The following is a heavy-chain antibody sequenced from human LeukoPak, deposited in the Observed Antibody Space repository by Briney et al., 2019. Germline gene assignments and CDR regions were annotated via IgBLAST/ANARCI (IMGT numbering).Heavy chain of an antibody. CDR2: IYYSGST. CDR3: ARWEVTTVVTGSLDYYYYMDV. D-gene: IGHD4-23*01. V-gene: IGHV4-59*01. CDR1: GGSISSYY. Sequence: SETLSLTCTVSGGSISSYYWSWIRQPPGKGLEWIGYIYYSGSTNYNPSLKSRVTVSVDTSKNQFSLKLTSVTAADTAVYYCARWEVTTVVTGSLDYYYYMDVWGKGTTVTVSS. J-gene: IGHJ6*03.